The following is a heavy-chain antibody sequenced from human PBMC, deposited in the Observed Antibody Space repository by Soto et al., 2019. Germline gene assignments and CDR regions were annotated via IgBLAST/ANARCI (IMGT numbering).Heavy chain of an antibody. D-gene: IGHD3-9*01. CDR2: MNPNSGNT. CDR1: GYTFTSYD. Sequence: QVQLVQSGAEVKKPGASVKVSCKASGYTFTSYDINWVRQATGQGLEWMGWMNPNSGNTGYAQKFQGRVTMTRNTFISTAYMELSSLRSEDTAVYYCARSYYDILTGYTKYYYYMDVWGKGTTVTVSS. CDR3: ARSYYDILTGYTKYYYYMDV. V-gene: IGHV1-8*01. J-gene: IGHJ6*03.